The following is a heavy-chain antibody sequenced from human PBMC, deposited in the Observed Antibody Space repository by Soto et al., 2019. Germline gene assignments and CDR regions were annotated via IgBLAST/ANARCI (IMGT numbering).Heavy chain of an antibody. D-gene: IGHD1-26*01. CDR1: GGSISSYY. J-gene: IGHJ5*02. CDR3: SRGGGGLQPLGPMNWFDP. V-gene: IGHV4-59*12. CDR2: IYYSGST. Sequence: SETLSLTCTVSGGSISSYYWSWIRQPPGKGLEWIGYIYYSGSTNYNPSLESRVTISVDTSKNQFSLKLSSVTAADTAVYYCSRGGGGLQPLGPMNWFDPGGQEPLVTVSS.